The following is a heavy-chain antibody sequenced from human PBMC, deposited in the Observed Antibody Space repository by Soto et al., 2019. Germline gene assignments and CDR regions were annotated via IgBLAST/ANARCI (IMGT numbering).Heavy chain of an antibody. CDR2: ISYDGSNK. D-gene: IGHD3-3*01. CDR3: ARHKRDLRFLEWSYYFDY. J-gene: IGHJ4*02. Sequence: QVQLVESGGGVVQPGRSLRLSCAASGFTFSSYAMHWVRQAPGKGLEWVAVISYDGSNKYYADSVKGRFTISRDNSKNTVYMQMNCLRAEDTAVYYCARHKRDLRFLEWSYYFDYWGQGTLVTVSS. V-gene: IGHV3-30-3*01. CDR1: GFTFSSYA.